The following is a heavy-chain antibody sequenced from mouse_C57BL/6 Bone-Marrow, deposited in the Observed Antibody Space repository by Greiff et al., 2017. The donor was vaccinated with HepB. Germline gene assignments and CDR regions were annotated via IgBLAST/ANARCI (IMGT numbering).Heavy chain of an antibody. Sequence: QVQLKQPGAELVKPGASVKLSCKASGYTFTSYWMHWVKQRPGQGLEWIGMIHPNSGSTNYNEKFKSKATLTVDKSSSTAYMQLSSLTSEDSAVYYCARSGNYVLYYFDYWGQGTTLTVSS. CDR2: IHPNSGST. D-gene: IGHD2-1*01. J-gene: IGHJ2*01. CDR1: GYTFTSYW. CDR3: ARSGNYVLYYFDY. V-gene: IGHV1-64*01.